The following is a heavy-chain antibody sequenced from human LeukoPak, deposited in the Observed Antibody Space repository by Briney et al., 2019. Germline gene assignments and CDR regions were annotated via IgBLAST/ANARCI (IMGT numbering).Heavy chain of an antibody. V-gene: IGHV4-39*01. Sequence: SETLSLTCTVSGGFVSNCNYCWGWIRQPPGKQLEWIGSIDYSGSPLYNPSLKSRVTISVDTSKNQFSLKLSSVTAADTAVYYCARPLDCNYGGTAFDNWGQGTMVTVSS. D-gene: IGHD4-23*01. CDR3: ARPLDCNYGGTAFDN. CDR1: GGFVSNCNYC. CDR2: IDYSGSP. J-gene: IGHJ3*02.